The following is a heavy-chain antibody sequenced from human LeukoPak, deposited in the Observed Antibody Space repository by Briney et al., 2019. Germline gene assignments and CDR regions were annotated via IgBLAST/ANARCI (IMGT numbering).Heavy chain of an antibody. CDR1: GGSFNNYY. J-gene: IGHJ4*02. Sequence: SETLSLTCAVYGGSFNNYYWSWIRQPPGKGLEWIGEINHSGSTNYNPSLKSRVTISVDKSKNQFSLKLSSVTAADTAVYYCARVRSYYYDSSGPNWGQGTLVTVSS. D-gene: IGHD3-22*01. CDR3: ARVRSYYYDSSGPN. CDR2: INHSGST. V-gene: IGHV4-34*01.